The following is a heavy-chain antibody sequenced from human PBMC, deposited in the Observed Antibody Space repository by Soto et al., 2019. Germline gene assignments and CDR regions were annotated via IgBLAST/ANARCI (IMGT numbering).Heavy chain of an antibody. D-gene: IGHD3-10*01. V-gene: IGHV4-39*01. CDR3: ATTRGLAVGGSFDY. J-gene: IGHJ4*02. CDR1: GGSITRRSPY. Sequence: SETLSLTCIVSGGSITRRSPYWAWIRQPPGKGLEWVGTFYDGNTYHNPSLRSRITIAVDTSKNQFSLKLNSVAAADTAFYYCATTRGLAVGGSFDYWGQGMLVTVSS. CDR2: FYDGNT.